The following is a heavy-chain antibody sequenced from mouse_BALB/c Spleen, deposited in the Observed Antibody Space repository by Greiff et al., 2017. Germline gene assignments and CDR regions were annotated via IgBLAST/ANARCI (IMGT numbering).Heavy chain of an antibody. CDR3: ARTLLLGRGAMDY. J-gene: IGHJ4*01. D-gene: IGHD4-1*01. CDR2: ISYSGST. V-gene: IGHV3-2*02. CDR1: GYSITSDYA. Sequence: EVKLQQSGPGLVKPSQSLSLTCTVTGYSITSDYAWNWIRQFPGNKLEWMGYISYSGSTSYNPSLKSRISITRDTSKNQFFLQLNSVTTEDTATYYCARTLLLGRGAMDYWGQGTSVTVSS.